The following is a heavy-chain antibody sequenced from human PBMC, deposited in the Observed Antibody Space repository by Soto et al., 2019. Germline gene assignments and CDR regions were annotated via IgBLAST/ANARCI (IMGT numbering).Heavy chain of an antibody. CDR1: GYTFSSYA. V-gene: IGHV1-3*01. CDR3: ARDRLLPAYYYHMDV. Sequence: ASVKVSCKASGYTFSSYAMHWVRQAPGQRLEWMGWINAGNGYTKYSQKFQGRVTITRDTSASTAYMELSSPRSEDTAVYYCARDRLLPAYYYHMDVWGQGTSVTVSS. J-gene: IGHJ6*02. CDR2: INAGNGYT. D-gene: IGHD2-2*01.